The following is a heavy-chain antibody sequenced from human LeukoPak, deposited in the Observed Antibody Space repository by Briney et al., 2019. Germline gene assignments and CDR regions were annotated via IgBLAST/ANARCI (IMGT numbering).Heavy chain of an antibody. CDR1: GYTFSNYG. D-gene: IGHD3/OR15-3a*01. J-gene: IGHJ6*03. V-gene: IGHV1-18*01. Sequence: SVKVSCKASGYTFSNYGISWVRQAPGQGLEWMGWISTYNGYTNYAQKLQGRVTMTTDTSTSTAYMEMRSLRSDDTAVYYCAGVTRWTTTISPWLSYYYMDVWGKGTTVTISS. CDR2: ISTYNGYT. CDR3: AGVTRWTTTISPWLSYYYMDV.